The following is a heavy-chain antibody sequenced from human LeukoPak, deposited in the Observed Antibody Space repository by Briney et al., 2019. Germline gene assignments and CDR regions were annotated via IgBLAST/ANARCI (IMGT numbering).Heavy chain of an antibody. CDR2: ISSSSSYI. V-gene: IGHV3-21*01. Sequence: GGSLRLSCAASGFTFSSYSMNWVRQAPGKGLEWVSSISSSSSYIYYADSVKGQFTISRDNAKNSLYLQMNSLRAEDTAVYYCAREGLRSSIDYWGQGTLVTVSS. CDR3: AREGLRSSIDY. CDR1: GFTFSSYS. J-gene: IGHJ4*02. D-gene: IGHD3-10*01.